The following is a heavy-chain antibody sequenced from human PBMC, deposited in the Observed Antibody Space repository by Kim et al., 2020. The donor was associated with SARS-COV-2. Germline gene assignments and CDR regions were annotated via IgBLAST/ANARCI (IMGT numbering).Heavy chain of an antibody. V-gene: IGHV4-31*03. Sequence: SETLSLTCTVSGGSISSGGYYWSWIRQHPGKGLEWIGYIYYSGSTYYNPSLKSRVTISVDTSKNQFSLKLSSVTAADTAVYYCARDRDGSGSHPGYYYGMDVWGQGTTVTVSS. J-gene: IGHJ6*02. D-gene: IGHD3-10*01. CDR3: ARDRDGSGSHPGYYYGMDV. CDR2: IYYSGST. CDR1: GGSISSGGYY.